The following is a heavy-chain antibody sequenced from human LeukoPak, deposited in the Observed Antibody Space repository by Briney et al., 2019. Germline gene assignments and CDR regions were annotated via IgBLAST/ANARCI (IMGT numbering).Heavy chain of an antibody. V-gene: IGHV3-9*01. CDR2: ISWNSGSI. Sequence: GGSLRLSCAASGFTFDDYAMHWVRQAPGKGLEWVSGISWNSGSIGYADSVKGRFTISRDNAKNSLYLQMNSLRAEDTAVYYCASLGKHRSSWYEDLYYYYYYMDVWGKGTTVTVSS. CDR3: ASLGKHRSSWYEDLYYYYYYMDV. D-gene: IGHD6-13*01. J-gene: IGHJ6*03. CDR1: GFTFDDYA.